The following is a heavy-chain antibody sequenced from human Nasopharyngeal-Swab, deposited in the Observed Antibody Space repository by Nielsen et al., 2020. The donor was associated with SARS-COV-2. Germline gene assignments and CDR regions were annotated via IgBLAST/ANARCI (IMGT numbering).Heavy chain of an antibody. Sequence: GRQAPGKGLEWVAVIWYDGSNKYYADSVKGRFTISRDNSKNTLYLQMNSLRAEDTAVYYCARESSWPKGGFDYWGQGTLVTVSS. V-gene: IGHV3-33*01. CDR2: IWYDGSNK. D-gene: IGHD2-15*01. CDR3: ARESSWPKGGFDY. J-gene: IGHJ4*02.